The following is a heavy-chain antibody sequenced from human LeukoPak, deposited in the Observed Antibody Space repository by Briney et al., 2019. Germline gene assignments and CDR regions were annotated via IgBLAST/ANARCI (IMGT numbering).Heavy chain of an antibody. J-gene: IGHJ5*02. Sequence: PSETLSLTCAVYGGFFSGYYWSWIRQPPGKGLEWIGEINHSGSTNYNPSLKSRVTISADTSKNQFSLKLSSVTAADTAVYYCARDYYDILTGDNWFDPWGQGTLVTVSS. CDR1: GGFFSGYY. D-gene: IGHD3-9*01. V-gene: IGHV4-34*01. CDR2: INHSGST. CDR3: ARDYYDILTGDNWFDP.